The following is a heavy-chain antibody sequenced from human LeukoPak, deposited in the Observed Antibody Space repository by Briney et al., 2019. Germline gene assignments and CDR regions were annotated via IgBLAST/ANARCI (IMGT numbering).Heavy chain of an antibody. J-gene: IGHJ4*02. Sequence: GGSLRLSCAASGFTVSSNYMSWVRQAPGKGLEWVSAISGSGGSTYYADSVKGRFTISRDNSKNTLYLQMNSLRVEDTAVYYCAEGGGSYHFDYWGQGTLVTVSS. CDR2: ISGSGGST. CDR3: AEGGGSYHFDY. CDR1: GFTVSSNY. V-gene: IGHV3-23*01. D-gene: IGHD3-16*01.